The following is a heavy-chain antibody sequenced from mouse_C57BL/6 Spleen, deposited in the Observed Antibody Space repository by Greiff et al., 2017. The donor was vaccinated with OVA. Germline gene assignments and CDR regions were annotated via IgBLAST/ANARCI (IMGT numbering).Heavy chain of an antibody. V-gene: IGHV1-82*01. D-gene: IGHD4-1*01. CDR2: IYPGDGDT. Sequence: QVQLKESGPELVKPGASVKISCKASGYAFSSSWMNWVKQRPGKGLEWIGRIYPGDGDTNYNGKFKGKATLTADKSSSTAYMQLSSLTSEDSAVYFCARRGLTWTDYWGQGTTLTVSS. CDR3: ARRGLTWTDY. J-gene: IGHJ2*01. CDR1: GYAFSSSW.